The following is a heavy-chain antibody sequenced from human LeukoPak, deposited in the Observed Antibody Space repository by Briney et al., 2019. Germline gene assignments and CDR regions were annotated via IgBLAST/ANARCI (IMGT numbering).Heavy chain of an antibody. Sequence: PWGSLRLSCAASGFTFRSFGMHWVRQAPGKGLEWVAVIWYDGSKTYYADSVKGRFTISRDNPKNMLYLEMNSPRAEDTAVYYCARDGPDLDLDYWGQGTLVTVSS. V-gene: IGHV3-33*01. CDR3: ARDGPDLDLDY. J-gene: IGHJ4*02. CDR2: IWYDGSKT. CDR1: GFTFRSFG. D-gene: IGHD3/OR15-3a*01.